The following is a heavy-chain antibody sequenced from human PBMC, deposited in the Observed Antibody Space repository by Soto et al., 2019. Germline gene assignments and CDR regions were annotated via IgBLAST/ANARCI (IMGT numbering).Heavy chain of an antibody. Sequence: EVQLVESGGGLVQPGGSLRLSCAASGFNFSNYWMHWVRQAPGKGLVWVSRMNSAGNSINYADSVKGRFTISRDNAKNTLYLQMHSLRVEDTTVYFCARGTTTRGNYYYGMDVWGKGPRSPSPQ. V-gene: IGHV3-74*01. CDR2: MNSAGNSI. D-gene: IGHD4-4*01. CDR3: ARGTTTRGNYYYGMDV. J-gene: IGHJ6*01. CDR1: GFNFSNYW.